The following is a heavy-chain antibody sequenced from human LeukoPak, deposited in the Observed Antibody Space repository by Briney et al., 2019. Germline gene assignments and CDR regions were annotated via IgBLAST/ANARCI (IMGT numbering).Heavy chain of an antibody. J-gene: IGHJ4*02. V-gene: IGHV3-21*04. D-gene: IGHD2-2*01. CDR1: GFTFSSYS. Sequence: PGGSLRLSCAGSGFTFSSYSMNWVRQAPGKGLEWVSSISSSSSYIYYADSVKGRFTISRDNARNSLYLQMNNLRAEDTAVYYCTHGSMYQLDYWGQGTLVTVSS. CDR3: THGSMYQLDY. CDR2: ISSSSSYI.